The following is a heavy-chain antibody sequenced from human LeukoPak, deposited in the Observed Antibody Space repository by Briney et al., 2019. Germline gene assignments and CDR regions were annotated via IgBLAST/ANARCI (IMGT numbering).Heavy chain of an antibody. Sequence: QPGGSLRLSYAASGFTFSSYWMSWVRQAPGKGLEWAANIKQDGSEKYYVDSVKGRFTISRDNAKNSLYLQMNSLRAEDTAVYYCARVGQYSYIYYYYGMDVWGQGTTVTVSS. D-gene: IGHD5-18*01. CDR3: ARVGQYSYIYYYYGMDV. J-gene: IGHJ6*02. V-gene: IGHV3-7*01. CDR1: GFTFSSYW. CDR2: IKQDGSEK.